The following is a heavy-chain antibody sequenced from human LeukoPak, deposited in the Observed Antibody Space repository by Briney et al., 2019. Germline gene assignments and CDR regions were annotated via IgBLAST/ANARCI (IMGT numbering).Heavy chain of an antibody. J-gene: IGHJ4*02. D-gene: IGHD6-6*01. CDR1: GYTFTGYY. CDR2: INPNSGGT. V-gene: IGHV1-2*02. Sequence: ASVKVSCKASGYTFTGYYMHWVRQAPGQGLEWMGWINPNSGGTNYAQKFQGRVTMTRDTSISTAYMELSSLRSEDTAVYYCARLRAPYSSSSVGFDYWGQGTLVTVSS. CDR3: ARLRAPYSSSSVGFDY.